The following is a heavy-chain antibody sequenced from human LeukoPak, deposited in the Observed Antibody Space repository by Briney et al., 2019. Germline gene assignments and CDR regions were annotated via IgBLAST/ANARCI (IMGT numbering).Heavy chain of an antibody. CDR1: GYTFTSYY. D-gene: IGHD2-21*01. V-gene: IGHV1-46*01. CDR3: ARDIRFPDWFDP. CDR2: INPSGGST. J-gene: IGHJ5*02. Sequence: ASVKVSCKASGYTFTSYYMHLVRQAPGQGLEWMGIINPSGGSTSYAQKFQGRVTMTRDTSTSTVYMELSSLRSEDTAVYYCARDIRFPDWFDPWGQGTRVTVSS.